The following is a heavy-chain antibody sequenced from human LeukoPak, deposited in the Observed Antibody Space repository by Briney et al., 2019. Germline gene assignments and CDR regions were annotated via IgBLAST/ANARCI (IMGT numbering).Heavy chain of an antibody. CDR1: GGSISSYY. Sequence: PSETLSLTCTVSGGSISSYYWSWIRQPPGKGVEWIGYIYYSGSTNYNPSLKSRVTISVDTSKNQFSLKLSSVTAADTAVYYCARVRRGSSSWYGDFDYWGQGTLVTVSS. D-gene: IGHD6-13*01. J-gene: IGHJ4*02. CDR3: ARVRRGSSSWYGDFDY. V-gene: IGHV4-59*08. CDR2: IYYSGST.